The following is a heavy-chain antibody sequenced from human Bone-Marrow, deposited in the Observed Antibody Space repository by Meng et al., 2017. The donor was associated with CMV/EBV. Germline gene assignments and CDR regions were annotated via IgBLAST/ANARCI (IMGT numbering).Heavy chain of an antibody. Sequence: SETLSLTCTVSGGSVSSGSYYWSWIRQPPGKGLEWIGYIYYSGSTNYNPSLKSRVTISVDTSKNQFSLKLSSVTAADTAVYYCARGSLVAFGFWGQGTMVTVSS. D-gene: IGHD2-8*02. CDR2: IYYSGST. V-gene: IGHV4-61*01. CDR1: GGSVSSGSYY. J-gene: IGHJ3*01. CDR3: ARGSLVAFGF.